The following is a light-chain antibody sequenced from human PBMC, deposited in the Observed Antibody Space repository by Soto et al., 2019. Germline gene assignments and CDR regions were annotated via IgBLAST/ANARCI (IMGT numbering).Light chain of an antibody. Sequence: IVMTQSPASLSVFLGDTASPSCTASQSASNFLAWYQQNPGQAPRLLIEYISTRATGIPARFSGRGAGTECTLTINSLQSEDSAVYDGQQHKQWPITVGQGTRLEIK. CDR1: QSASNF. J-gene: IGKJ5*01. V-gene: IGKV3D-15*01. CDR2: YIS. CDR3: QQHKQWPIT.